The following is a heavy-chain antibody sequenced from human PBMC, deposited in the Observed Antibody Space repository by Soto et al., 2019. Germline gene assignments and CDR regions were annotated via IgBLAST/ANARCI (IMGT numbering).Heavy chain of an antibody. CDR2: IFYSGST. CDR1: GGSISSYY. CDR3: ARHLTYCSAGSCYSDFPYYGMDV. D-gene: IGHD2-15*01. J-gene: IGHJ6*02. V-gene: IGHV4-59*04. Sequence: SETLSLTCTVSGGSISSYYWSWIRQPPGKGLEWIGYIFYSGSTYYNPSLKSRVTISVDTSKNQFSLKLSSVTAADTAVYYCARHLTYCSAGSCYSDFPYYGMDVLGQGTTVTVSS.